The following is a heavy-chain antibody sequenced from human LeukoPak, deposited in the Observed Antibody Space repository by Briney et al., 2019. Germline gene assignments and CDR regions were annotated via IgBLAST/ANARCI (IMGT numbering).Heavy chain of an antibody. V-gene: IGHV3-21*01. CDR3: ARGSGYGYGHTLDY. D-gene: IGHD5-18*01. CDR1: GFTFSSYS. J-gene: IGHJ4*02. Sequence: GGSLRLSCAASGFTFSSYSMNWVRQAPGKGLEWVSSISGGGNYIYYTDSVKGRFTISRDNAKNTMYLQMNSLRAEDTAVYYCARGSGYGYGHTLDYWGQGTLVTVSS. CDR2: ISGGGNYI.